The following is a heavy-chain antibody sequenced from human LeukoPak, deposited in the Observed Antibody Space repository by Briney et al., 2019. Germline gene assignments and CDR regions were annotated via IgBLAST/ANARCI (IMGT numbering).Heavy chain of an antibody. CDR2: INSDGSST. V-gene: IGHV3-74*01. Sequence: GRSLRLSCAASGFTFSSYWMHWVRQAPGKGLVWVSRINSDGSSTSYADSVKGRFTISRDNAKSSLYLQMNSLRVEDTAVYYCATSRTLDHWGQGTLVTVSS. CDR1: GFTFSSYW. CDR3: ATSRTLDH. J-gene: IGHJ4*02.